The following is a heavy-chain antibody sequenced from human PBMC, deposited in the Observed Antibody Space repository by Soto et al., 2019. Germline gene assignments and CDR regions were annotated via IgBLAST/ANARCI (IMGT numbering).Heavy chain of an antibody. D-gene: IGHD5-12*01. CDR3: ARPIVATKGDAFDI. V-gene: IGHV3-74*01. CDR2: INSDGSST. Sequence: LRLSWAASGFTFSSYWMHWVRQAPGKGLVWVSRINSDGSSTSYADSVKGRFTISRDNAKNTLYLQMNSLRAEDTAVYYCARPIVATKGDAFDIWGQGTMVTVSS. CDR1: GFTFSSYW. J-gene: IGHJ3*02.